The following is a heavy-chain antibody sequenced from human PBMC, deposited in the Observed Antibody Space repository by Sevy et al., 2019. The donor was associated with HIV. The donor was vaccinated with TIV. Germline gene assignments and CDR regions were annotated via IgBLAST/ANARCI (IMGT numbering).Heavy chain of an antibody. CDR3: ARPTYQPPHHLFAP. D-gene: IGHD2-2*01. V-gene: IGHV1-2*02. Sequence: ASVKVSCKTSGYTFTGFFIHWLRQAPGQGLDWMGWIDPNDGGTNYAQKFHGRVTMTTDTSISTAYMELSSLKSDDTAMYSCARPTYQPPHHLFAPWGQGTLVTVSS. CDR1: GYTFTGFF. J-gene: IGHJ5*02. CDR2: IDPNDGGT.